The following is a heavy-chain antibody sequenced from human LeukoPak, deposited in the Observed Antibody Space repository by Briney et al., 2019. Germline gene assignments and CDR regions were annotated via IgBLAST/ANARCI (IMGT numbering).Heavy chain of an antibody. CDR1: GGTFSSYA. CDR2: INPNSGGT. Sequence: ASVKVSCKASGGTFSSYAISWVRQGPGQGPERMGWINPNSGGTKYAQKFQGRVTMTRDTSISTAYMELSSLRSDDTAVYYCAREGHDPDYWYYYMDVWGKGTTVTVSS. V-gene: IGHV1-2*02. CDR3: AREGHDPDYWYYYMDV. J-gene: IGHJ6*03.